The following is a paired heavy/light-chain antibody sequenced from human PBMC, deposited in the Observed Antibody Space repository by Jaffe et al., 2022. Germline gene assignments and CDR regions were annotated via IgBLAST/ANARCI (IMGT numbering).Heavy chain of an antibody. CDR1: GFTVSSNY. V-gene: IGHV3-66*02. D-gene: IGHD6-19*01. J-gene: IGHJ4*02. CDR3: AVPFTGYNSGWYGAD. CDR2: IYNGDST. Sequence: EVQLVESGGGLVQPGGSLRLSCAASGFTVSSNYMSWVRQAPGKGLEWVSVIYNGDSTFYADSVKGRFTISRDSSENTLYLQMNSLRPEDMGVYYCAVPFTGYNSGWYGADWGQGTLVTVSS.
Light chain of an antibody. Sequence: SYELTQPPSVSVSPGQTARITCSGDALPKHYAYWYQQKPGQAPVLVIYKDSERPSGIPERFSGSSSGTTVTLIISGVQAEDEADYYCQSADSSGTYVFGTGTKVTVL. V-gene: IGLV3-25*03. J-gene: IGLJ1*01. CDR3: QSADSSGTYV. CDR1: ALPKHY. CDR2: KDS.